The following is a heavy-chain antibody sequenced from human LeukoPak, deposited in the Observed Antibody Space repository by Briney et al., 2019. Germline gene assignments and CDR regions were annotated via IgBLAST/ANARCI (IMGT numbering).Heavy chain of an antibody. CDR1: GYTFTSYG. D-gene: IGHD1-26*01. Sequence: GASVTVSCKASGYTFTSYGISWVRQAPGQGLEWMGWISAYNGNTNYAQKLQGRVTMTTDTSTSTAYMELRSLRSDDTAVYYCARDQPEWELLGDWFDPWGQGTLVTVSS. J-gene: IGHJ5*02. V-gene: IGHV1-18*01. CDR3: ARDQPEWELLGDWFDP. CDR2: ISAYNGNT.